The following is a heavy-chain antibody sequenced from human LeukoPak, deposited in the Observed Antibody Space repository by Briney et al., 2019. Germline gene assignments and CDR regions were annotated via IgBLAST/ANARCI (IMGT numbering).Heavy chain of an antibody. CDR3: TSPPSIAVADPFDS. CDR1: GFAFSDNW. Sequence: GGFLRLSCAASGFAFSDNWMHWVRQAPGKGLEWVSAINSDGSSINYADSVQGRFTISRDNAKNMLYLQMDSLRAEDTSVYYCTSPPSIAVADPFDSWGQGTLVTVSS. CDR2: INSDGSSI. D-gene: IGHD6-19*01. J-gene: IGHJ4*02. V-gene: IGHV3-74*01.